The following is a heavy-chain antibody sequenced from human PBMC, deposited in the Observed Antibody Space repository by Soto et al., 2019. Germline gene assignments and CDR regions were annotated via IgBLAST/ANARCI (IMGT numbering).Heavy chain of an antibody. V-gene: IGHV3-33*01. CDR1: GFTFSSYG. D-gene: IGHD4-17*01. CDR2: IWYDGSNK. J-gene: IGHJ4*02. Sequence: VQLVESGGGVVQPGRSLRLSCAASGFTFSSYGMHWVRQAPGKGLEWVAVIWYDGSNKYYADSVKGRFTISRDNSKNTLYLQMNSLRAEDTSVYYCARDVTVSGYFDYWGQGTLVTVSS. CDR3: ARDVTVSGYFDY.